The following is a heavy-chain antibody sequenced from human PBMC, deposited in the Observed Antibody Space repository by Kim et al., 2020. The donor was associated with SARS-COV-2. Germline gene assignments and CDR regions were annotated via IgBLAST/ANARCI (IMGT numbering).Heavy chain of an antibody. J-gene: IGHJ4*02. D-gene: IGHD6-13*01. V-gene: IGHV3-30*01. Sequence: YADSVKGRFTISRDNSKNTLYLQMNSLRAEDTVVYYCARPHIAAAGLLDYWGQGTLVTVSS. CDR3: ARPHIAAAGLLDY.